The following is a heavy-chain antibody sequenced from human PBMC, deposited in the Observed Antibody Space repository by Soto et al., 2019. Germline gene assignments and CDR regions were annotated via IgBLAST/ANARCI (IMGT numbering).Heavy chain of an antibody. V-gene: IGHV3-53*01. J-gene: IGHJ6*02. Sequence: EVQLVESGGGLIQPGGSLRLSCAASGFTVSSNYMSWVRQAPGKGLEWVSAIYSGGSTYYADSVKGRFTIYRDTPKNTLYIQMNSLRAVDTAVYYCARDSGGYSYGQVAVYYYYGMDVWGQGTTVTVSS. D-gene: IGHD5-18*01. CDR1: GFTVSSNY. CDR3: ARDSGGYSYGQVAVYYYYGMDV. CDR2: IYSGGST.